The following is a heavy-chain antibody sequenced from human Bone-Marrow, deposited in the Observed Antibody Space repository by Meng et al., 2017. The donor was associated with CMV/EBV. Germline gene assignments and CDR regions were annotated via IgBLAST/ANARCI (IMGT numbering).Heavy chain of an antibody. CDR2: ISAYNGNT. V-gene: IGHV1-18*01. J-gene: IGHJ4*02. Sequence: ASVKVSCKASGYTFNSFGVTWVRQAPGQRLEWMGWISAYNGNTNYAQKLQGRVTMTTDTSTSTAYMELRSLRSDDTAVYYCARDGSTPTIGAEDYWGQGTLVTVSS. CDR1: GYTFNSFG. CDR3: ARDGSTPTIGAEDY. D-gene: IGHD3-16*01.